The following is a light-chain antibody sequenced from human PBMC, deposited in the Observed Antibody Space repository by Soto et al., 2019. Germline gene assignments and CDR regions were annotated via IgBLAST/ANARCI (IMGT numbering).Light chain of an antibody. J-gene: IGKJ4*01. CDR2: GAS. V-gene: IGKV3-20*01. CDR3: QQYGSSPLT. CDR1: QSVSSSF. Sequence: EIVLTQSPGTLPLSPGERATLSCRASQSVSSSFLAWYQQKPGQAPRLLIYGASSRATCITDRFSGSGSGTDLTLTISRLEPEDVAVYYCQQYGSSPLTFGGGTKVEIK.